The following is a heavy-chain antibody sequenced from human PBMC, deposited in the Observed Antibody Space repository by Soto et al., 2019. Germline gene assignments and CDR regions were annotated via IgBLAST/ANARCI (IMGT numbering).Heavy chain of an antibody. CDR1: GGSISTSAYY. V-gene: IGHV4-39*01. CDR2: IYYSGTS. Sequence: SETLSLTCTVSGGSISTSAYYWGWIRQPPGKGLEWIGTIYYSGTSYHNPSLKSRVTISVDTSKNQFSLTLTSVSAADTAVYYCASRVEGLYSGNDRYYFDYWGQGTLVTVSS. CDR3: ASRVEGLYSGNDRYYFDY. J-gene: IGHJ4*02. D-gene: IGHD5-12*01.